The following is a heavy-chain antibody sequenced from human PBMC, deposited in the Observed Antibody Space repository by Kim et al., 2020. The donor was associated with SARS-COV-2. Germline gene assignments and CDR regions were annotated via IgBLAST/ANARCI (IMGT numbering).Heavy chain of an antibody. CDR1: GGSFSGYY. CDR2: INHSGST. J-gene: IGHJ4*02. D-gene: IGHD7-27*01. CDR3: AIRSTGVFDY. Sequence: SETLSLTCAVYGGSFSGYYWSWIRQPPGKGLEWIGEINHSGSTNYNPSLKSRVTISVDTSKNQFSLKLSSVTAADTAVYYCAIRSTGVFDYWGQGTLVTVSS. V-gene: IGHV4-34*01.